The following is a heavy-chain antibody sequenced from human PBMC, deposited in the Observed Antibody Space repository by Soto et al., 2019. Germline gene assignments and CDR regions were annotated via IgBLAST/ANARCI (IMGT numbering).Heavy chain of an antibody. CDR1: GGSFGGYY. CDR2: INHSGST. Sequence: SETLSLTCAVYGGSFGGYYWSWIRQRPGKGLEWIGEINHSGSTNYNPSLKSRVTISVDTSKNQFSLKLSSVTAADTAVYYCARGRGARITIFWSPYFDYWGQGTLVTVSS. CDR3: ARGRGARITIFWSPYFDY. J-gene: IGHJ4*01. D-gene: IGHD3-9*01. V-gene: IGHV4-34*01.